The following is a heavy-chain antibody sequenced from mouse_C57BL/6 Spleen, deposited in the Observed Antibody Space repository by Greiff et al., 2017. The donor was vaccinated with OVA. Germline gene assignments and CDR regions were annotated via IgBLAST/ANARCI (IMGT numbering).Heavy chain of an antibody. J-gene: IGHJ4*01. CDR2: INPYNGGT. V-gene: IGHV1-19*01. CDR1: GYTFTDYY. CDR3: ARRYYYAMDY. Sequence: VQLQQSGPVLVKPGASVKMSCKASGYTFTDYYMNWVKQSHGKSLEWIGVINPYNGGTSYNQKFKGKATLTVDKSSSTAYMELNSLTSEDSAVYYCARRYYYAMDYWGQGTSVTVSS.